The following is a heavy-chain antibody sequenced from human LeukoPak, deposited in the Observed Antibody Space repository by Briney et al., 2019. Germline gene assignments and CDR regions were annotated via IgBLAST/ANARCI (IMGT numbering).Heavy chain of an antibody. J-gene: IGHJ4*02. CDR2: INGSGGST. CDR3: AKPARTDYTDY. CDR1: GFTFSSYA. V-gene: IGHV3-23*01. D-gene: IGHD1-14*01. Sequence: GGTLRLSCAASGFTFSSYAMNWVCQAPGKGLEWVSGINGSGGSTYYAGSVKGRFTISRDNSKNTLYLQMNSLRAEDTAVYYCAKPARTDYTDYWGQGTLVTVSS.